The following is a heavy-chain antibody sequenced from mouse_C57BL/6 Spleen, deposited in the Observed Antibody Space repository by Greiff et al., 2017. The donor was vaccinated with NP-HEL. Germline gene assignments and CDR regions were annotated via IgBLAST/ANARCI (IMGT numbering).Heavy chain of an antibody. Sequence: VKLQESGAELMKPGASVKLSCKATGYTFTGYWIEWVKQRPGHGLEWIGEILPGSGSTNYNEKFKGKATFTADTSSNTAYLHLSSLTTEDSAIYYCARRNYGSSPAWFAYWGQGTLVTVSA. D-gene: IGHD1-1*01. CDR3: ARRNYGSSPAWFAY. CDR1: GYTFTGYW. J-gene: IGHJ3*01. V-gene: IGHV1-9*01. CDR2: ILPGSGST.